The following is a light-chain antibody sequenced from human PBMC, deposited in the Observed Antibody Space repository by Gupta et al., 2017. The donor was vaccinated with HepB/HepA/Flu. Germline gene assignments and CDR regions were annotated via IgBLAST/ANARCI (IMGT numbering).Light chain of an antibody. CDR1: QYISNY. V-gene: IGKV3-11*01. J-gene: IGKJ1*01. Sequence: EIVLTQSPATLSLSPGERATLSCRASQYISNYLAWYQQKPGQAPRLLIYDASNRATGIPVGFSGGGYATDFTLTSSRREYEDFAFYYEQQRSSLGTFGQGTKVEIK. CDR3: QQRSSLGT. CDR2: DAS.